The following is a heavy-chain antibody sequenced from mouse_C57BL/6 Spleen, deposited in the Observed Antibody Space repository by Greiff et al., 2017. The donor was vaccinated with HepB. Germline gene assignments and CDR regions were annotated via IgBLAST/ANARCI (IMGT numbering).Heavy chain of an antibody. J-gene: IGHJ4*01. CDR2: ISYDGSN. CDR1: GYSITSGYY. D-gene: IGHD2-5*01. CDR3: ASLSNYRAMDY. Sequence: VQLKESGPGLVKPSQSLSLTCSVTGYSITSGYYWNWIRQFPGNKLEWMGYISYDGSNNYNPSLKNRISITRDTSKNQFFLKLNSVTTEDTATYYCASLSNYRAMDYWGQGTSVTVSS. V-gene: IGHV3-6*01.